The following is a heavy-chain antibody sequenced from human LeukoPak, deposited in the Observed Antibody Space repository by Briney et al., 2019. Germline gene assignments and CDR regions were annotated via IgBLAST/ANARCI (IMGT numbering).Heavy chain of an antibody. Sequence: PGGSLRLSCAASGFTAITNYMSWVRQAPGKGLEWVSCISRSSNYIYYADSVKGRFTISRDNAKKSLFLQMNSLRAEDTAVYYCAKDILRSVAVAGTDGDYWGQGTLVTVSS. CDR2: ISRSSNYI. CDR3: AKDILRSVAVAGTDGDY. V-gene: IGHV3-21*04. J-gene: IGHJ4*02. CDR1: GFTAITNY. D-gene: IGHD6-19*01.